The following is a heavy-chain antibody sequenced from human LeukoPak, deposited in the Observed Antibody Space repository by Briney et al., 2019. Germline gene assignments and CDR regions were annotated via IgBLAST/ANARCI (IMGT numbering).Heavy chain of an antibody. J-gene: IGHJ6*02. D-gene: IGHD1-26*01. CDR2: IYDSGTT. CDR1: GGSIRSSYYY. Sequence: SETLSLTCTVSGGSIRSSYYYWGWIRQPPGKGLEWIGSIYDSGTTYFNPSLKSRITISVDTSKTHFSLNLYSVTAADTAVYYCARRGTYSPAGLDVWGQGTTVTVSS. CDR3: ARRGTYSPAGLDV. V-gene: IGHV4-39*02.